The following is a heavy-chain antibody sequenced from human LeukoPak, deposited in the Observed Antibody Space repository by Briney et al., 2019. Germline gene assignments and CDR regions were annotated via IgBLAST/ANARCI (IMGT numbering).Heavy chain of an antibody. Sequence: ASVKVSCKASGGTFSSYAISWVRQAPGQGLEWMGGIIPIFGTANYAQKFQGRVTITADESTSTAYMELSSLRSEDTAVYYCARDLGPYYYDSSGYYLDYWGQGTLVTVSS. CDR3: ARDLGPYYYDSSGYYLDY. CDR2: IIPIFGTA. V-gene: IGHV1-69*13. CDR1: GGTFSSYA. J-gene: IGHJ4*02. D-gene: IGHD3-22*01.